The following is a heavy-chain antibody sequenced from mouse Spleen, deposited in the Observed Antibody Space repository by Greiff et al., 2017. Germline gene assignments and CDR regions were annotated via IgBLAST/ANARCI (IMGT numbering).Heavy chain of an antibody. J-gene: IGHJ2*01. D-gene: IGHD4-1*01. CDR3: ARHGPLGPGLPSYFDY. CDR1: GYTFTEYT. Sequence: QVQLKESGAELVKPGASVKLSCKASGYTFTEYTIHWVKQRSGQGLEWIGWFYPGSGSIKYNEKFKDKATLTADKSSSTVYMELSRLTSEDSAVYFCARHGPLGPGLPSYFDYWGQGTTLTVSS. CDR2: FYPGSGSI. V-gene: IGHV1-62-2*01.